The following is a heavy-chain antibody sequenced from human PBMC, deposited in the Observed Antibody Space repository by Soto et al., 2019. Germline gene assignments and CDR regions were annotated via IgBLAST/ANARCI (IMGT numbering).Heavy chain of an antibody. J-gene: IGHJ4*02. Sequence: QVQLQESGPGLVKPSQTLSLTCTVSGGSISSGGYYWSWIRQHPGKGLEWIGYIYYSGSTYYNPSPKSRVTISVDTSKNQFALKLSSVTAADTAVYYCARGHSSSWYEEYYFDYWGQGTLVTVSS. D-gene: IGHD6-13*01. CDR3: ARGHSSSWYEEYYFDY. CDR1: GGSISSGGYY. V-gene: IGHV4-31*03. CDR2: IYYSGST.